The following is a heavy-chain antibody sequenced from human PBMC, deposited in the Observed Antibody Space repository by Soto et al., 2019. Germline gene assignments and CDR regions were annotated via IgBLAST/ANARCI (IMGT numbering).Heavy chain of an antibody. CDR3: ARDRVQWEPRRGAFDI. J-gene: IGHJ3*02. Sequence: EVQLVESGGGLVKPGGSLRLSCAASGFTFSSYSMNWVRQAPGKGLEWVSSISSSSSYIYYADSVKGRFTISRDNAKNSLYLQMNSLRAEDTAVYYCARDRVQWEPRRGAFDIWGQGTMVTVSS. D-gene: IGHD1-26*01. CDR2: ISSSSSYI. V-gene: IGHV3-21*01. CDR1: GFTFSSYS.